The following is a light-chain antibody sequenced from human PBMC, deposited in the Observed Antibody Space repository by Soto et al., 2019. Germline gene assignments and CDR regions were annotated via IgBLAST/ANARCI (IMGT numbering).Light chain of an antibody. CDR1: QSVSGN. CDR2: AAS. Sequence: EIVMTQSPATLSVSPGERATLSCRASQSVSGNLAWYQQKPGQAPRLLIYAASTRATGIPARFSGSGSGTEFTLTISSXQSEDXXXXXXQQXXNWPPITFGPGTKVDIK. CDR3: QQXXNWPPIT. V-gene: IGKV3-15*01. J-gene: IGKJ3*01.